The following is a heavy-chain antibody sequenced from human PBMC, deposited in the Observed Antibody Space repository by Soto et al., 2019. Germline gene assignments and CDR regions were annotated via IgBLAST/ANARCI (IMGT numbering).Heavy chain of an antibody. CDR1: GGSISSSNW. CDR3: ARAPVGLDTISYFDY. J-gene: IGHJ4*02. D-gene: IGHD3-3*01. CDR2: IYHSGST. Sequence: SETLSLTCAVSGGSISSSNWWSWVRQPPGKGLEWIGEIYHSGSTYYRPSLESRMHMSLDATRNHYSLRLTSVTAADTAVYFCARAPVGLDTISYFDYWDQGKLVTVSS. V-gene: IGHV4-4*02.